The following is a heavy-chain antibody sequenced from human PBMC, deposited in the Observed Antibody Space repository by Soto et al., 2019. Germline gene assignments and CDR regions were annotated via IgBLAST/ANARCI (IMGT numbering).Heavy chain of an antibody. J-gene: IGHJ5*02. V-gene: IGHV4-4*07. CDR2: FYAPGTT. CDR3: VRDGTKTLRAWFDP. Sequence: PAETLSLTCTVSGSSISGFYWSWIRKSAGNGLEWCGRFYAPGTTDYNPSLKSRVMMSVDTSKKQFSLKLRSVTAADTAVYYCVRDGTKTLRAWFDPWGQGISVTVSS. CDR1: GSSISGFY. D-gene: IGHD1-1*01.